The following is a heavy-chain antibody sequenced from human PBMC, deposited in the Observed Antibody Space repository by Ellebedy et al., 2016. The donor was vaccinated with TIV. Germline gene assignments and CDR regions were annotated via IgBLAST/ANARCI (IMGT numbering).Heavy chain of an antibody. CDR1: GFSFSSYW. D-gene: IGHD4-17*01. J-gene: IGHJ3*02. V-gene: IGHV3-7*01. Sequence: GESLKISCGSSGFSFSSYWMSWVRQPPGKGLEWVANINQDGSDKYYVDSVRGRFTISRDNAKNSLYLQMNSLRVEDTAVYYCATDGSHGDYAFPRHAFEMWGQGTMVTVSS. CDR3: ATDGSHGDYAFPRHAFEM. CDR2: INQDGSDK.